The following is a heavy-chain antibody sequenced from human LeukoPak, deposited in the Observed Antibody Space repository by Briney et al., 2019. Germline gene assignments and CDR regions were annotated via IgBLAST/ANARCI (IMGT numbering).Heavy chain of an antibody. Sequence: SETLSLTCTVSGGSISSYYWSWIRQPPGKGLEWIGYIYYSGSTNYNPSLKSRVTISVDTSKNQFSLKLSSVTAADTAVYYCARVHCGGACYSLFDPWGQGTLVTVSS. V-gene: IGHV4-59*01. CDR2: IYYSGST. CDR1: GGSISSYY. CDR3: ARVHCGGACYSLFDP. D-gene: IGHD2-21*02. J-gene: IGHJ5*02.